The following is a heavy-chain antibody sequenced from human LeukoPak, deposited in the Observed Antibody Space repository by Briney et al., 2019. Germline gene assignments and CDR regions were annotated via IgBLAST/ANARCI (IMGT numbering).Heavy chain of an antibody. CDR1: GGSISSYY. D-gene: IGHD1-26*01. Sequence: SETLSLTCTVSGGSISSYYWNWIRQPPGKGLEWIGYIYYTGSSNYNPSLRSRVTMSVDTSNNQFSLRLTSVTAADTAVYYCARSTGTYQPDYWGQGTLVTVSS. V-gene: IGHV4-59*08. CDR3: ARSTGTYQPDY. CDR2: IYYTGSS. J-gene: IGHJ4*02.